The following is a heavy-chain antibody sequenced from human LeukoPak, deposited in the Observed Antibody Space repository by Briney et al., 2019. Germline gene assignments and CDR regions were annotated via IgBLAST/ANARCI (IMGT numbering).Heavy chain of an antibody. CDR1: GFTFSSYW. D-gene: IGHD4-17*01. CDR3: ARGDGDYGDYYFDY. Sequence: GGSLRLSCAASGFTFSSYWMNWARQAPGKGLEWVAVVWYDGTRKYYADSVKGRFIISKDDSRDTLYLQMSSLRADDTAVYYCARGDGDYGDYYFDYWGQGVLVTVSS. J-gene: IGHJ4*02. CDR2: VWYDGTRK. V-gene: IGHV3-33*08.